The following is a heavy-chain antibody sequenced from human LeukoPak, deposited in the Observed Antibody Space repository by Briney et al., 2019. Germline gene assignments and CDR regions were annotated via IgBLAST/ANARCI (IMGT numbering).Heavy chain of an antibody. J-gene: IGHJ4*02. CDR3: ARAKIAVAGFDY. D-gene: IGHD6-19*01. CDR2: IYYSGST. V-gene: IGHV4-39*01. Sequence: SETLYLTCNVSGGSISSSSYYWGWIRQPPGKGLEWIGSIYYSGSTYYNPFLKSRATISVDTSKNQFTLKLSSVTADDTAVYYCARAKIAVAGFDYWGQGTLVTVSS. CDR1: GGSISSSSYY.